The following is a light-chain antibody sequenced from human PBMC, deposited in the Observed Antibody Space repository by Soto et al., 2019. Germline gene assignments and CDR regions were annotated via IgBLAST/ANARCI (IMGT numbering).Light chain of an antibody. CDR2: DVS. CDR3: SSYTGSAALVI. J-gene: IGLJ2*01. Sequence: QSALTQPASVSGSLGQSITISWTGTSIDVGGYNYVSWYQQHPGQAPKLLIYDVSHRPSGISYRFSGSKSGNTASLTISGLQAEDEADYYCSSYTGSAALVIFGGGTKVTVL. V-gene: IGLV2-14*03. CDR1: SIDVGGYNY.